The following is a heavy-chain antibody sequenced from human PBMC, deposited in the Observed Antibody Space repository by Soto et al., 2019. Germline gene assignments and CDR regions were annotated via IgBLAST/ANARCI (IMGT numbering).Heavy chain of an antibody. CDR3: ARIPQSSRNCFEP. J-gene: IGHJ5*02. CDR1: GGSISSGGYY. Sequence: SETLSLTCTVFGGSISSGGYYWSWIRQHPGKGLEWIGYIYYSGSTYYNPSLKSRVTISVDTSKNQFSLKLSSVTAADTAVYYCARIPQSSRNCFEPWGQGTLVPVSS. V-gene: IGHV4-31*03. CDR2: IYYSGST. D-gene: IGHD6-6*01.